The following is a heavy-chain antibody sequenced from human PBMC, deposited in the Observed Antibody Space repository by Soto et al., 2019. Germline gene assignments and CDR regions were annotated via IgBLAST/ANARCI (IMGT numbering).Heavy chain of an antibody. CDR3: ANSVVPAAIYGMDV. V-gene: IGHV3-30*18. CDR2: ISYDVSNK. Sequence: QVQLVESGGGVVQPGRSLRLSCAASGFTFSSYGMHWVRQAPGKGLEWVAVISYDVSNKYYADSVKGRFTISRDNSKNTLYLQMNSLRAEDTAVYYCANSVVPAAIYGMDVWGQGTTVTVSS. CDR1: GFTFSSYG. J-gene: IGHJ6*02. D-gene: IGHD2-2*01.